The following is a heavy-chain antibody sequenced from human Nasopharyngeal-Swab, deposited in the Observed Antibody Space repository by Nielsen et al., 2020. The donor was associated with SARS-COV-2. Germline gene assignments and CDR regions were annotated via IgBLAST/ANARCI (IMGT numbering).Heavy chain of an antibody. CDR2: IYYSGST. D-gene: IGHD4-17*01. Sequence: SETLSLTCTVSGGSVSSGSYYWSWIRQPPGKGLEWIGYIYYSGSTNYNPSLKSRVTISVDTSKNQLSLKLSSVTAADTAVYYCARSRREWYGDYHYFDYWGQGTLVTVSS. CDR3: ARSRREWYGDYHYFDY. V-gene: IGHV4-61*01. J-gene: IGHJ4*02. CDR1: GGSVSSGSYY.